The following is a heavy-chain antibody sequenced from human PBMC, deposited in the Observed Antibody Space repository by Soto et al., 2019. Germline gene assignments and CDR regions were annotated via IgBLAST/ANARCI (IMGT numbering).Heavy chain of an antibody. J-gene: IGHJ4*02. CDR1: GFTFSRYS. D-gene: IGHD3-9*01. V-gene: IGHV3-21*01. Sequence: EVQLVESGGGLVKPGGSLRLSCAASGFTFSRYSMNWVRQAPGKGLEWVSSISGSSSYIYYADSVKGRFTISRDNAKNSLYLQMTSLRAEDTAVYYCARSYDILTGYAGFDYWGQGTLVTVPS. CDR3: ARSYDILTGYAGFDY. CDR2: ISGSSSYI.